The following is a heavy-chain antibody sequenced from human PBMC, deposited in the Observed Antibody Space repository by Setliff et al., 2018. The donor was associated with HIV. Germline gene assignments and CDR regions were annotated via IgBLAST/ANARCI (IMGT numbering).Heavy chain of an antibody. CDR3: ARGGGDGYNYNYYYYGMDV. D-gene: IGHD1-1*01. CDR1: GGSISSSSYY. J-gene: IGHJ6*02. Sequence: SETLSLTCTVSGGSISSSSYYWGWIRQPPGKGLEWIGSIYYSGSTYYNPSLKSRVTISVDTSKNQFSLKLSSVTAADTVVYYCARGGGDGYNYNYYYYGMDVWGQGTTVTVSS. CDR2: IYYSGST. V-gene: IGHV4-39*07.